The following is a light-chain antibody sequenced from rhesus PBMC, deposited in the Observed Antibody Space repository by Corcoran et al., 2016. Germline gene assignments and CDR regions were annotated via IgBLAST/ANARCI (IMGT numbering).Light chain of an antibody. Sequence: DIQMTQSPSSLSASVGDRVTITCQASQGISSWLAWYQQKPGKAPKLLMYAASSLQSGVPSRFRGSGSGTAFTRTISSLQPEDFATYYCQQHNSYPPTFGQGTKVEIK. CDR2: AAS. CDR3: QQHNSYPPT. CDR1: QGISSW. J-gene: IGKJ1*01. V-gene: IGKV1-33*02.